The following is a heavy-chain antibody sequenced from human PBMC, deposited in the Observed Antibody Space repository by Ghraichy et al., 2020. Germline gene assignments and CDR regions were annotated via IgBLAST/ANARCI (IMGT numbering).Heavy chain of an antibody. J-gene: IGHJ4*02. CDR1: GFTFTDYW. CDR2: IYTDVSTA. CDR3: ASSAVTYYGTALDY. Sequence: GGPLRLSCAVSGFTFTDYWMHWVRQAPGKGLVWVSRIYTDVSTATYADSVKGRFTISRDNAKNTLYLQMNSLRADDTAVYYCASSAVTYYGTALDYWGQGNLVTVSS. V-gene: IGHV3-74*01. D-gene: IGHD4-17*01.